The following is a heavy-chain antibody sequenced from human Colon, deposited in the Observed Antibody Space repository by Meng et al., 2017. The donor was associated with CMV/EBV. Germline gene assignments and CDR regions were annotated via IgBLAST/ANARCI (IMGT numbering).Heavy chain of an antibody. CDR2: INSDGSIA. D-gene: IGHD4-17*01. J-gene: IGHJ5*02. Sequence: GGSLRLSCEASGFTFSSYWMHWVRQTPGKGLVWVSRINSDGSIANYADSVKGRFIISRDNAKNTLYLQMNSLRAEDTAVYFCARTTVQGFNWFDPWGQGTLVTSPQ. V-gene: IGHV3-74*01. CDR1: GFTFSSYW. CDR3: ARTTVQGFNWFDP.